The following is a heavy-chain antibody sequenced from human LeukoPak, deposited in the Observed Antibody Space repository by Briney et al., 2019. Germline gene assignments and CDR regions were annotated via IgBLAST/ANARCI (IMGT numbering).Heavy chain of an antibody. J-gene: IGHJ4*02. Sequence: GASVKVSCKASGYTFTGYYMHWVRQAPGQGLEWMGWINPNSGGTSYAQKFQGRVTMTRDTSISTAYMELSRLRSDDTAVYYCARGTHRYDILTGYYIDDLNFDYWGQGTLVTVSS. CDR2: INPNSGGT. CDR3: ARGTHRYDILTGYYIDDLNFDY. D-gene: IGHD3-9*01. CDR1: GYTFTGYY. V-gene: IGHV1-2*02.